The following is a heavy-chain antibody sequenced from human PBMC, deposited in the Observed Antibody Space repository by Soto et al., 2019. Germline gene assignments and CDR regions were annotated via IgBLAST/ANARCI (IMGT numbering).Heavy chain of an antibody. CDR1: GGTFSSYA. D-gene: IGHD4-17*01. Sequence: ASVKVSCKASGGTFSSYAISWVRQAPGQGLEWMGWIIPISGTAKFAQNFQGWVTITRDTSIKTAYMELSGLRSDATAVYYCARESGGTTATLDYYYFYMDVWGKGTTVTVSS. J-gene: IGHJ6*03. CDR2: IIPISGTA. V-gene: IGHV1-2*04. CDR3: ARESGGTTATLDYYYFYMDV.